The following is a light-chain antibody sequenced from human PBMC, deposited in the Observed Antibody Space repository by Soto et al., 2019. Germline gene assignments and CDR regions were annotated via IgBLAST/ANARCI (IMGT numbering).Light chain of an antibody. J-gene: IGKJ4*01. V-gene: IGKV3-11*01. CDR3: QQRSNWPRGPT. CDR1: QSVSSY. Sequence: EIVLTQSPATLSLSPGERATLSCRASQSVSSYLAWYQQKPGQAPRLLIYDASNIATGIPASFSGGGSGTDSTLTINSLEPEYFGVYYCQQRSNWPRGPTCGGGTKVEIK. CDR2: DAS.